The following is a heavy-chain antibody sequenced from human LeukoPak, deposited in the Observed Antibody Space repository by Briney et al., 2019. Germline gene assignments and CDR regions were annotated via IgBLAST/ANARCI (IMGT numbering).Heavy chain of an antibody. D-gene: IGHD2-2*01. CDR3: ARVVPAANYYYYMDV. CDR2: IYYSGST. Sequence: PSETLSLTCTVSGGSISSSSYYWGWIRQPPGKGLEWIGYIYYSGSTNYNPSLKSRVTISVDTSKNQFSLKLSSVTAADTAVCYCARVVPAANYYYYMDVWGKGTTVTISS. CDR1: GGSISSSSYY. V-gene: IGHV4-61*05. J-gene: IGHJ6*03.